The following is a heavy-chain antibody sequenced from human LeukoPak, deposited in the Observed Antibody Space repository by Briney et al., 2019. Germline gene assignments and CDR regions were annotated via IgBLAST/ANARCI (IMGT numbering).Heavy chain of an antibody. V-gene: IGHV4-59*01. CDR1: GGSISSYY. Sequence: SETLSLTCTVSGGSISSYYWSWIRQPPGKGLEWIGYIYYSGSTNYNPSLKSRVTISVDTSKNQFSLKLSSVTAADTAVYYCARASRGGHDLGPFDYWGQGTLVTVSS. CDR2: IYYSGST. CDR3: ARASRGGHDLGPFDY. D-gene: IGHD5-12*01. J-gene: IGHJ4*02.